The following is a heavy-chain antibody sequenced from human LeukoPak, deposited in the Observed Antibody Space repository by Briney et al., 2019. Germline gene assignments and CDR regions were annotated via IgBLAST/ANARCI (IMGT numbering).Heavy chain of an antibody. CDR1: GGSLSRYY. D-gene: IGHD2-21*02. Sequence: SETLSLTCSVSGGSLSRYYWNWIRQPPGKGLELIGYIYYSGDTKYNPPLKSRVSFSIDTSKNQLSLKLTSVTAADTAVYYCARGAVTAFDGFHIWGQGTMVTVS. J-gene: IGHJ3*02. V-gene: IGHV4-59*01. CDR3: ARGAVTAFDGFHI. CDR2: IYYSGDT.